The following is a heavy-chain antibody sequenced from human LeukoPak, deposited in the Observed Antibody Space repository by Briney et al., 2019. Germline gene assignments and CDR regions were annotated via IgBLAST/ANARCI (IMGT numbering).Heavy chain of an antibody. Sequence: GASVKVSCKVSGYTLTELSMHWVRQAPGKGLEWMGGFDPEDGETIYALKFQGRVTMTEDTSTDTAYMELSSLRSEDTAVYYCATDRGGSSSWYREFDDWGQGTLVTVSS. CDR1: GYTLTELS. CDR3: ATDRGGSSSWYREFDD. V-gene: IGHV1-24*01. D-gene: IGHD6-13*01. J-gene: IGHJ4*02. CDR2: FDPEDGET.